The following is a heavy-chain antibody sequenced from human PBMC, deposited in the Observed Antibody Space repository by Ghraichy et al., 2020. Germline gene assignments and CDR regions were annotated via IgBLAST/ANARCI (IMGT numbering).Heavy chain of an antibody. CDR2: IRSKAYGGTT. V-gene: IGHV3-49*04. J-gene: IGHJ4*02. CDR3: TRDHRGLLWFGEETFDY. CDR1: GFTFGDYA. Sequence: GGSLRLSCTASGFTFGDYAMSWVRQAPGKGLEWVGFIRSKAYGGTTEYAASVKGRFTISRDDSKSIAYLQMNSLKTEDTAVYYCTRDHRGLLWFGEETFDYWGQGTLVTVSS. D-gene: IGHD3-10*01.